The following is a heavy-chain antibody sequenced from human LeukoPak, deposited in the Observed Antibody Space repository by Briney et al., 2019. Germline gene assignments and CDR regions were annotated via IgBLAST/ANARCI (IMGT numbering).Heavy chain of an antibody. Sequence: PSQTLSLTCTVSGGSISSGGYYWSWIRQPPGKGLEWIGYIYHSGSTYYNPSLKSRVTISVDRSKNQFSLKLSSVTAADTAVYYCASGRFLEWLLFDAFDIWGQGTMVTVSS. CDR3: ASGRFLEWLLFDAFDI. CDR1: GGSISSGGYY. V-gene: IGHV4-30-2*01. D-gene: IGHD3-3*01. J-gene: IGHJ3*02. CDR2: IYHSGST.